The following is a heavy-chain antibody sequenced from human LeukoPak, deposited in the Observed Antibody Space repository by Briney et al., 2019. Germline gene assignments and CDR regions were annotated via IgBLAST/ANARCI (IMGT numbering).Heavy chain of an antibody. CDR3: ARSPKQAAAGSEGWDY. J-gene: IGHJ4*02. D-gene: IGHD6-13*01. CDR2: FDPEDGET. CDR1: GYTLTELS. Sequence: GASVKVSCKVSGYTLTELSMHWVRQAPGKGLEWMGGFDPEDGETIYAQKFQGRVTITADKSTSTAYMELSSLRSEDTAVYYCARSPKQAAAGSEGWDYWGQGTLVTVSS. V-gene: IGHV1-24*01.